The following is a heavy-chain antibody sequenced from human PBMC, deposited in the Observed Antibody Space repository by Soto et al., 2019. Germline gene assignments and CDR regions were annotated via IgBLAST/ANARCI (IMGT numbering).Heavy chain of an antibody. J-gene: IGHJ4*02. D-gene: IGHD3-10*01. Sequence: SGPTLVKPTQTLTLTCTFSGFSLSTSGVGVGWIRQPPGKALEWLALIYWDDDKRYSPSLKSRLTITKDTSKNQVVLTMTNMDPVDTATYYCARLLWFGELSNPYFDYWGQGTLVTVSS. CDR2: IYWDDDK. CDR3: ARLLWFGELSNPYFDY. CDR1: GFSLSTSGVG. V-gene: IGHV2-5*02.